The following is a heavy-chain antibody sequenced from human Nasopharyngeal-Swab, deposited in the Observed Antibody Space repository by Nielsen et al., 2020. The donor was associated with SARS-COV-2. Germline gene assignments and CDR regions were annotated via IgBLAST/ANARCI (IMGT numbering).Heavy chain of an antibody. Sequence: GESLKIPCDASGFSFSSYSMNWVRQAPGKGLEWLPYMSSNSRAIFYADSVKGRFTISRDNTKNFLYLDMNSLRVEDTAVYYCARDRWAAAANIFLDSWGQGTPVTVSS. CDR3: ARDRWAAAANIFLDS. J-gene: IGHJ4*02. D-gene: IGHD6-13*01. CDR1: GFSFSSYS. V-gene: IGHV3-48*04. CDR2: MSSNSRAI.